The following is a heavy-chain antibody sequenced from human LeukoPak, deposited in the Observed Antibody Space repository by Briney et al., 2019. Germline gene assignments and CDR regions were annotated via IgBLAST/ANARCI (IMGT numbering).Heavy chain of an antibody. V-gene: IGHV3-66*01. Sequence: GGSLRLSCVVSGFTVSINYMNWVRHPPGKGLEWVSVIYSGGTTYYADSVKGRFTISRDISKNTLYLQMNSLRAEDTAVYYCARTYYDILTGYSPYFDYWGQGILVTVSS. CDR2: IYSGGTT. J-gene: IGHJ4*02. CDR3: ARTYYDILTGYSPYFDY. CDR1: GFTVSINY. D-gene: IGHD3-9*01.